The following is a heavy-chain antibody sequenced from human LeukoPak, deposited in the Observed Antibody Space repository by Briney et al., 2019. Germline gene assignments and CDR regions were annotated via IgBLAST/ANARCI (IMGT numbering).Heavy chain of an antibody. V-gene: IGHV4-59*01. CDR2: VYYSGTI. D-gene: IGHD3-10*01. CDR1: GSSISSYY. CDR3: ARHYYQWYHDL. J-gene: IGHJ2*01. Sequence: PSETLSLTCTVSGSSISSYYWSWIRQPPGKGLEWIGFVYYSGTINYNPSLKSRVTMSFDTSKNHFSLRLSSVTAADTAVYYCARHYYQWYHDLWGRGTLVTVSS.